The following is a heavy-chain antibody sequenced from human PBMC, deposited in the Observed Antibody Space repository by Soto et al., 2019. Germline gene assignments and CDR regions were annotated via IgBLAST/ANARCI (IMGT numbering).Heavy chain of an antibody. CDR2: IKQDGSEE. CDR3: ARAYYPRVPFDR. D-gene: IGHD3-22*01. J-gene: IGHJ4*02. Sequence: PGGSLRLSCVASGFTFSNYWMSWVRQAPGKGLEWVANIKQDGSEEYYVDSAKGRFTISRDNAKNSLYLQMNSLRAEDTAVYYCARAYYPRVPFDRWGQGALVTVSS. CDR1: GFTFSNYW. V-gene: IGHV3-7*01.